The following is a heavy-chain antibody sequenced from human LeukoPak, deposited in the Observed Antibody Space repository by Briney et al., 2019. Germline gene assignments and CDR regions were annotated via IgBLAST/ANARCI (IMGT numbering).Heavy chain of an antibody. CDR2: INPNSGGT. D-gene: IGHD6-13*01. Sequence: GASVKVSCKASGYTFTGYYMHWVRQAPGQGLEWMGWINPNSGGTNYAQKFQGRVTMTRDTSISTAYMELSRLRSDDTAVYYCARDFFRYSSSWYYFDYWGQGTLVTVSS. CDR1: GYTFTGYY. J-gene: IGHJ4*02. V-gene: IGHV1-2*02. CDR3: ARDFFRYSSSWYYFDY.